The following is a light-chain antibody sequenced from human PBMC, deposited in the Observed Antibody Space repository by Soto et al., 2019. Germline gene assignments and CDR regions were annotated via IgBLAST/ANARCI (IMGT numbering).Light chain of an antibody. V-gene: IGKV3-20*01. CDR1: QSVNSNY. CDR2: ATS. Sequence: EIVLTQSPGTLSLSPGERATLSCRASQSVNSNYLALYQQKPGQGPRPLIYATSSRATGIPDRFSGSGSGTDFTLTISRLDPEDFAVYYCQQYDTSPRTFGQGTKVEIK. J-gene: IGKJ1*01. CDR3: QQYDTSPRT.